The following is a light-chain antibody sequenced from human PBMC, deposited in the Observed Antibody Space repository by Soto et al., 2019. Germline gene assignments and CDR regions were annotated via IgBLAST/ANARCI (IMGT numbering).Light chain of an antibody. J-gene: IGLJ1*01. Sequence: QSALTQPASVSGPPGQSITISCPGTSSDVGGYNYVSWYQQHPAKAPKLMIYEVSNRPSGVSNRFSGSKSGNTASLTISGLQAEDEADYYCSSYTSSSIDYVFGTGTKLTVL. CDR2: EVS. CDR1: SSDVGGYNY. CDR3: SSYTSSSIDYV. V-gene: IGLV2-14*01.